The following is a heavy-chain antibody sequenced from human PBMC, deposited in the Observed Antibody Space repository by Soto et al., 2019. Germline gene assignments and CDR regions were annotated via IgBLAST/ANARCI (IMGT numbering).Heavy chain of an antibody. Sequence: EVQLVESGGGWIQPGGSLRLSCAASGFTFSRNYMNWVRQAPGKGLEWVSVIYSGGNTYYADSVQGRFTVSRDNSKNTVFLHMKSLRTDDTALSYCAGGTDFRYIYGWEGLDYWGQGTVVPVSS. CDR3: AGGTDFRYIYGWEGLDY. J-gene: IGHJ4*02. V-gene: IGHV3-53*01. D-gene: IGHD5-18*01. CDR2: IYSGGNT. CDR1: GFTFSRNY.